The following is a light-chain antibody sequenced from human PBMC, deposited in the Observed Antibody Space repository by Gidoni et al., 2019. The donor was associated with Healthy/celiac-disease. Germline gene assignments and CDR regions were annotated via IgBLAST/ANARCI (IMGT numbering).Light chain of an antibody. Sequence: EILLTQFPATLSVSPGERATLSCRASQSVSSNLAWYQQKPRQAPRLLIDGASTRVSGIPARFSGSGSGTAFTLTISSLQYEDFAVYYCQQYNNWPFTFGQGTKLEIK. CDR1: QSVSSN. V-gene: IGKV3-15*01. CDR3: QQYNNWPFT. CDR2: GAS. J-gene: IGKJ2*01.